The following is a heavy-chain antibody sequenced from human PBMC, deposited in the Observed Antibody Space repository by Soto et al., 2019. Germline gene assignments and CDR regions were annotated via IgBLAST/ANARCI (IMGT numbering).Heavy chain of an antibody. Sequence: SETLSLTCSVSGGSISGSYWSWIRQSPGKGLEWLGYVYYTGSTNYSPSLRSRVSISVDTSKNEFSLRLSSVTAADTAVYFCARSVAVPGAHIDYWGQGTLVPVSS. D-gene: IGHD6-19*01. CDR3: ARSVAVPGAHIDY. V-gene: IGHV4-59*01. J-gene: IGHJ4*02. CDR2: VYYTGST. CDR1: GGSISGSY.